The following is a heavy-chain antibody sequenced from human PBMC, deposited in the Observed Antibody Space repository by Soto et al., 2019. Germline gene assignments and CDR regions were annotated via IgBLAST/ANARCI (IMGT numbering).Heavy chain of an antibody. CDR2: TRNKANSYTT. CDR3: ARGLYDGSGYYSDY. V-gene: IGHV3-72*01. D-gene: IGHD3-22*01. Sequence: GGSLRLSCAASGFTFSDHYMDWVRQAPGKGLEWVGRTRNKANSYTTEYAASVKGRFTISRDDSKNSMYLQMNSLKTEDTAVYYCARGLYDGSGYYSDYWGQGTLVTSPQ. J-gene: IGHJ4*02. CDR1: GFTFSDHY.